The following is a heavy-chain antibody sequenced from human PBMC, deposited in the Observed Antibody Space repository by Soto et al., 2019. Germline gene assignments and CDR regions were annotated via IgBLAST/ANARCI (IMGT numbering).Heavy chain of an antibody. CDR3: AKGQEPPYYYGMDV. V-gene: IGHV3-23*01. Sequence: GGSLRLSCAASGFTFSSHAMSWVRQAPGKGLEWVSAISGSGGSTYYADSVKGRFTISRDNSKNTLYLQMNSLRAEDTAVYYCAKGQEPPYYYGMDVWGQGTTVTVSS. D-gene: IGHD1-26*01. CDR2: ISGSGGST. J-gene: IGHJ6*02. CDR1: GFTFSSHA.